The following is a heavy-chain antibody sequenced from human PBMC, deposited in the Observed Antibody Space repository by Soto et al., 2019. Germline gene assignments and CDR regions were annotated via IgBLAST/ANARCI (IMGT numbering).Heavy chain of an antibody. CDR3: AKDSSSWYHAFDI. V-gene: IGHV3-9*01. D-gene: IGHD6-13*01. J-gene: IGHJ3*02. CDR2: ISWNSGSI. Sequence: EVQLVESGGGLVQPGRSLRLSCAASGFTFDDYAMHWVRQAPGKGLEWVSGISWNSGSIGYADSVKGRFTISRDNAKNSLYLQMNSLRAEDTALSYCAKDSSSWYHAFDIWGQGTMVTVSS. CDR1: GFTFDDYA.